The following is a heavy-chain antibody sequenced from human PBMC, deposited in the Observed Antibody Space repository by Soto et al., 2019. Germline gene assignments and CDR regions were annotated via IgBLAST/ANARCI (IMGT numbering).Heavy chain of an antibody. CDR1: GFTFSSYG. D-gene: IGHD7-27*01. CDR3: AKDLLGPGRAYGMDV. CDR2: ISYDGSNK. Sequence: QVQLVESGGGVVQPGRSLRLSCAASGFTFSSYGMHWVRQAPGKGLEWVAVISYDGSNKYYADSVKGRFTSSRDNSKNTRSLQMNSLRAEDTAVYDCAKDLLGPGRAYGMDVWGQGTTVTVSS. J-gene: IGHJ6*02. V-gene: IGHV3-30*18.